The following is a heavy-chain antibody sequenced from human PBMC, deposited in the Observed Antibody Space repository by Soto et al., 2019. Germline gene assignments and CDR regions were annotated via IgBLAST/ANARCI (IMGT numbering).Heavy chain of an antibody. Sequence: GGSLRLSCAASGFIVTTTHMTWVRQAPGKGLEWVSLIYSGGTTYYAASVKGRFTISRDNSKNTLYLQMNSLRAEDTAVYYCAKAMYYYDSSGYSAFDIWGQGTMVTVSS. CDR1: GFIVTTTH. CDR2: IYSGGTT. CDR3: AKAMYYYDSSGYSAFDI. D-gene: IGHD3-22*01. J-gene: IGHJ3*02. V-gene: IGHV3-66*02.